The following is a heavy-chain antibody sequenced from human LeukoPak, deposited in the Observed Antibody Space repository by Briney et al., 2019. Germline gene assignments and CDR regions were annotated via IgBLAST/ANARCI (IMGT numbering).Heavy chain of an antibody. Sequence: GGSLRLSCAASGFTFSTYAMCWVRQAPGKGLEWVSTVSGSGDSTYYADSVKGRVTISRDNSKNTLYLQMNSLRAEDTAFYHCATWPYGSGSYGGIDYWGQGTLVTVSS. CDR2: VSGSGDST. CDR3: ATWPYGSGSYGGIDY. J-gene: IGHJ4*02. V-gene: IGHV3-23*01. D-gene: IGHD3-10*01. CDR1: GFTFSTYA.